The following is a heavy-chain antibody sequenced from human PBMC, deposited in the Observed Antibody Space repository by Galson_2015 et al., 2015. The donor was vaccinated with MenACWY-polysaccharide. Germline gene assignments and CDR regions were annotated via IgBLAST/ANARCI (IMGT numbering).Heavy chain of an antibody. CDR3: ARGGKYYYDSSGYLNWFDP. V-gene: IGHV1-8*01. CDR2: MNPNSGNT. CDR1: GYGFSSYD. J-gene: IGHJ5*02. Sequence: SVKVSCKASGYGFSSYDINWVRPTTGQGLEWMGWMNPNSGNTGYAQKFQGRVTMTRNTSISIAYMELSSLRSEDTAVYYCARGGKYYYDSSGYLNWFDPWGQGTLVTVSS. D-gene: IGHD3-22*01.